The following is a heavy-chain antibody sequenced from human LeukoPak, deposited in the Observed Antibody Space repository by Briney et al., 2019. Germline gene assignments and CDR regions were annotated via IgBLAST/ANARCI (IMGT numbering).Heavy chain of an antibody. J-gene: IGHJ6*02. CDR2: IYHNGTP. D-gene: IGHD2-2*02. V-gene: IGHV4-4*01. CDR3: ATAPILRGEGGEHYKYGMDV. CDR1: VGSISSGNW. Sequence: SETLSLTCAVSVGSISSGNWWSWVRQSPGKGLEWIGEIYHNGTPNYSPSLKSRVTISADTFKNHFSLKLTSVTAADTVVYCCATAPILRGEGGEHYKYGMDVWGQGTTVIVSS.